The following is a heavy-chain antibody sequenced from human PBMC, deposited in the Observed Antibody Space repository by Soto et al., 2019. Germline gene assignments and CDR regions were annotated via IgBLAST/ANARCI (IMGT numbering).Heavy chain of an antibody. Sequence: GESLKISCAASGFTFSSYAMSWVRQAPGKGLEWVSAISGRGGSPYYADSGKGRFTISKDNSKNTLYLQMKSLRAEDTAVYYCAKLSDRGNVVPAAMLWGQGTLVTVSS. CDR3: AKLSDRGNVVPAAML. CDR2: ISGRGGSP. J-gene: IGHJ4*02. V-gene: IGHV3-23*01. D-gene: IGHD2-2*01. CDR1: GFTFSSYA.